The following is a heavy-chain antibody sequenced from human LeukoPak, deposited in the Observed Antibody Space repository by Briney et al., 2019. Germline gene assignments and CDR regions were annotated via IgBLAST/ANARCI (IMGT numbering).Heavy chain of an antibody. Sequence: GGSLTLSCAASGFTFSTYAMSWVRQAPGKGLVWVSRINSDGSSTSYADSVKGRFTISRDNAKNTLYLQMNSLRAEDTAVYYCAREWLRSPDAFDIWGQGTMVTVSS. CDR3: AREWLRSPDAFDI. D-gene: IGHD5-12*01. CDR2: INSDGSST. CDR1: GFTFSTYA. J-gene: IGHJ3*02. V-gene: IGHV3-74*01.